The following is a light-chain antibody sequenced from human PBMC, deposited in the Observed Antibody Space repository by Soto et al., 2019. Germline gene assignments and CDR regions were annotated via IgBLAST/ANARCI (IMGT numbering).Light chain of an antibody. CDR2: EVS. Sequence: QSALTQPPSASGSPGQSVTISCTRTSSDVGGYNYVSWYQQHPGKAPKLMIYEVSKRPSGVPDRFSGSKSGNTASLTVSGLQAEDEADYYCSSYAASNNYIFGTGTKVTVL. V-gene: IGLV2-8*01. J-gene: IGLJ1*01. CDR1: SSDVGGYNY. CDR3: SSYAASNNYI.